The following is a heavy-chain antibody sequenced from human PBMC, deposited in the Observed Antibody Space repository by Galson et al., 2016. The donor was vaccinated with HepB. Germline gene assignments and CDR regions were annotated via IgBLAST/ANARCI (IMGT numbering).Heavy chain of an antibody. CDR2: IKPSGGNT. CDR3: AREPDHSFYFDY. D-gene: IGHD1-14*01. J-gene: IGHJ4*02. Sequence: SVKVSCKASGYTFNTYVMHWVRQAPGQGLEWMGIIKPSGGNTIYAQKFQDRITMTRDTSTSTVYMELISLRSEDTAVYYCAREPDHSFYFDYWGQGTLLTVSS. CDR1: GYTFNTYV. V-gene: IGHV1-46*02.